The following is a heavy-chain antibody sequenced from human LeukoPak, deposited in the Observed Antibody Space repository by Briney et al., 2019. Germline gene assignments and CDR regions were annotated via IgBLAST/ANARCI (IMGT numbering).Heavy chain of an antibody. J-gene: IGHJ3*01. CDR3: ARDRSGYANDAFDF. Sequence: PGGSLRLSCAASGFTFSDYAMHWVRQAPGKGLEWVAVISDGRTNKYYADSVKGRFTISRDNSKNTLYLQMNSLRAEDTAVYYCARDRSGYANDAFDFWGQGTMVTVSS. CDR2: ISDGRTNK. CDR1: GFTFSDYA. V-gene: IGHV3-30-3*01. D-gene: IGHD3-3*01.